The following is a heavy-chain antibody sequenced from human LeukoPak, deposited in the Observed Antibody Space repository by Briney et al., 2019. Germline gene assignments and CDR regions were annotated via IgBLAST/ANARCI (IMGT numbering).Heavy chain of an antibody. V-gene: IGHV3-7*01. Sequence: GGSLRLSCAASGFTFNNYWMTWVRQAPGKGLEWVANIKGDGTEKYYVDSVKGRFTISRDNAKNSLYLQMSSLRAEDTAVYYCASEACTNGVCYTHFFDYWGQGTLVTVSS. CDR2: IKGDGTEK. J-gene: IGHJ4*02. CDR3: ASEACTNGVCYTHFFDY. D-gene: IGHD2-8*01. CDR1: GFTFNNYW.